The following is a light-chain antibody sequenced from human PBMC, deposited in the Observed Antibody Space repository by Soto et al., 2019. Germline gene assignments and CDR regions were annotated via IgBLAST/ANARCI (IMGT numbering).Light chain of an antibody. V-gene: IGKV3D-20*02. J-gene: IGKJ4*01. CDR2: DAS. CDR3: QQRSKWVT. Sequence: NVLTKSPGTLSLSPGERATLCCGARRSFNSIYLAWYQQKPGQAPRLLIYDASLRATGIPARFSGSGSGTEFNLTFSILEPEDFTVYCCQQRSKWVTFGRGTKVDI. CDR1: RSFNSIY.